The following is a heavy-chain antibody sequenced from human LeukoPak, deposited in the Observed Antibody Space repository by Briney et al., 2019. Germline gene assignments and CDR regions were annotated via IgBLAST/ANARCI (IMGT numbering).Heavy chain of an antibody. J-gene: IGHJ6*02. V-gene: IGHV3-43*01. CDR3: AKDLGYCSSTRCSYYYGMDV. CDR1: GFTFDDYT. D-gene: IGHD2-2*01. Sequence: GGSLRLSCAASGFTFDDYTMHWVRQAPGKGLEWVSLISWDGGSTYYADSVKGRFTISRDNSKNSLYLQMNSLRTEDTALYYCAKDLGYCSSTRCSYYYGMDVWGQGTTVTVSS. CDR2: ISWDGGST.